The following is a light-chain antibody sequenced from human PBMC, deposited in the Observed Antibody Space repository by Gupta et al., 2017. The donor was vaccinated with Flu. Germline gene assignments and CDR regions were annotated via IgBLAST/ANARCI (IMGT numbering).Light chain of an antibody. CDR2: WAS. CDR1: QNVLDSSTGRNY. Sequence: DIVLTQSPDSLAVSLGEKATIRCKSSQNVLDSSTGRNYLAWFQQKPGQPPKLLISWASTRESGVPARFSGRGSRTDFTLSISSLQAEDVAVYYCQQSDTTPWTFGQGTKVE. CDR3: QQSDTTPWT. V-gene: IGKV4-1*01. J-gene: IGKJ1*01.